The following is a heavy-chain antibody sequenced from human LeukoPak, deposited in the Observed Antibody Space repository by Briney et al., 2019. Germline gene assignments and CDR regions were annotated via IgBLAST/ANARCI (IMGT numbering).Heavy chain of an antibody. D-gene: IGHD3-22*01. J-gene: IGHJ4*02. Sequence: SETLSLTCTVSGGSTSSYYWGWIRQPPGKGLEWIGSIYYSGSTYYNPSLKSRVTISVDTSKNQFSLKLSSVTAADTAVYYCASHYYDSSGYWIHWGQGTLVTVSS. V-gene: IGHV4-39*07. CDR3: ASHYYDSSGYWIH. CDR1: GGSTSSYY. CDR2: IYYSGST.